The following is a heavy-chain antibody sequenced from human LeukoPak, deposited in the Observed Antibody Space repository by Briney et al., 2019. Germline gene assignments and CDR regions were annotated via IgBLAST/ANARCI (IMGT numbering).Heavy chain of an antibody. CDR2: IYYSART. V-gene: IGHV4-39*07. Sequence: KTSETLSLTCTVSGGSISSSNYYWGWIRQPPGKGLECIGSIYYSARTYYNPSLKSRVTISVDTSKNQFSLKLSSVTAADTAVYYCARGSLYYGSGSAWGQGTLVTVSS. CDR3: ARGSLYYGSGSA. D-gene: IGHD3-10*01. CDR1: GGSISSSNYY. J-gene: IGHJ5*02.